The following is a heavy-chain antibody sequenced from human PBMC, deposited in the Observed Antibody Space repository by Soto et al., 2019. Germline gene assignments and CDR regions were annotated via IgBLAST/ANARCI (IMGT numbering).Heavy chain of an antibody. V-gene: IGHV1-18*01. CDR1: GYTFTSYG. CDR2: ISAYNGNT. D-gene: IGHD4-17*01. J-gene: IGHJ4*02. Sequence: QVQLVQSGAEVKKTGASVKVSCKASGYTFTSYGISWVRQAPGQGLEWMGWISAYNGNTNYAQKLQGRVTMTTDTSASTAYMELRSLRSDDTAVYYCARHHLGVYYGDYGKYDFDYWGQGTLVTVSS. CDR3: ARHHLGVYYGDYGKYDFDY.